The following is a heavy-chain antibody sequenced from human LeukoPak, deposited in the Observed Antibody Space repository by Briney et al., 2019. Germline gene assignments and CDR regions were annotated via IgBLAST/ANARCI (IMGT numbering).Heavy chain of an antibody. Sequence: GGSLRLSCEASGFTFNSYAMSWVRQAPGKGLEWVSVISGSGDSTYYADSVEGRCTSSRDNSKDALYLQMNSLRAEDTAVYYCARVGYSGYDYDYWGQGTLVTVSS. D-gene: IGHD5-12*01. CDR3: ARVGYSGYDYDY. CDR1: GFTFNSYA. J-gene: IGHJ4*02. CDR2: ISGSGDST. V-gene: IGHV3-23*01.